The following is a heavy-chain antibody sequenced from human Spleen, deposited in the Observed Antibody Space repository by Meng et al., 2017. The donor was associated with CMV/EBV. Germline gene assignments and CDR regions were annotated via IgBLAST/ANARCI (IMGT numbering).Heavy chain of an antibody. V-gene: IGHV2-5*01. J-gene: IGHJ5*02. D-gene: IGHD2-8*02. CDR2: IYWNDDK. CDR3: ARMLVLSTYSRFDP. Sequence: PTLVKPTQTLTLTCTFSGFSLSTSGVGVGWIRQPPGKALEWLALIYWNDDKRYSPSLKSRLTITKDTSKNQVVLTMTNMDPVDTATYYCARMLVLSTYSRFDPWGQGTLVTVSS. CDR1: GFSLSTSGVG.